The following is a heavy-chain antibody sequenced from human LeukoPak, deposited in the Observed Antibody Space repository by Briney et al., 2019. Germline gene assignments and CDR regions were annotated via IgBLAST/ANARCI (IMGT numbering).Heavy chain of an antibody. V-gene: IGHV3-7*01. CDR3: LKDYLGN. J-gene: IGHJ4*02. D-gene: IGHD3-16*01. CDR2: IKDDGSVE. Sequence: QPGGSLRLSCAASGFIFSNYEMNWVRQAPGKGLEWVANIKDDGSVENYVDSVKGRFTISRDNAKNALFLQMNSLRVDDTAVYYCLKDYLGNWGQGTLVTVSS. CDR1: GFIFSNYE.